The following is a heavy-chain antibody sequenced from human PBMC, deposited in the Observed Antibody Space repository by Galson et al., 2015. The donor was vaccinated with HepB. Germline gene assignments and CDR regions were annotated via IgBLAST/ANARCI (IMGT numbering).Heavy chain of an antibody. J-gene: IGHJ6*03. CDR2: INPNSGST. CDR3: ARQIVVVPAATYYYYMDV. D-gene: IGHD2-2*01. V-gene: IGHV1-2*02. Sequence: SVKVSCKASGYTFTGYYMHWVRQAPGQGLEWMGWINPNSGSTNYAQKFQGRVTMTRDTSISTAYMELSRLRSDDTAVYYCARQIVVVPAATYYYYMDVWGKGTTVTVSS. CDR1: GYTFTGYY.